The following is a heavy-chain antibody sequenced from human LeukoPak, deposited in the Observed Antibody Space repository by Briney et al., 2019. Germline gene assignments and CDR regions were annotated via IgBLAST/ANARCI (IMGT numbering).Heavy chain of an antibody. CDR2: INPDSGGT. CDR1: GYTFTGHY. Sequence: ASVKVSCKASGYTFTGHYMHWLRQAPGQGLEWMGWINPDSGGTNYKQNFQGRVTMTSDTSITTVYMELNRLTSDDTAVYYCARSPLEQQWLDYWGQGTLVTVSS. CDR3: ARSPLEQQWLDY. V-gene: IGHV1-2*02. J-gene: IGHJ4*02. D-gene: IGHD6-19*01.